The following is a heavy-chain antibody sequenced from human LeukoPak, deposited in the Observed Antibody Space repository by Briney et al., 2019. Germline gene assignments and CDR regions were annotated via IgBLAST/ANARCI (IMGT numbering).Heavy chain of an antibody. D-gene: IGHD2-15*01. V-gene: IGHV4-39*01. Sequence: SETLSLICSVSGVSISTTSYYWGWIRQPPGKGLEWIGNIYYSGSTHSNPSLKSRVTMSVDTSKNQFSLKLTSVTAADTAVYYCARVGRYCSGGSCYSFDYWGQGTLVTVSS. CDR2: IYYSGST. CDR1: GVSISTTSYY. CDR3: ARVGRYCSGGSCYSFDY. J-gene: IGHJ4*02.